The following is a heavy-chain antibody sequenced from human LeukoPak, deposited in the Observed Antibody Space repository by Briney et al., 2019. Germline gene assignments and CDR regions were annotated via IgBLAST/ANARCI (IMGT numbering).Heavy chain of an antibody. V-gene: IGHV3-23*01. D-gene: IGHD2-15*01. CDR3: AKNLYCGGGSCYPSALGMDV. CDR2: ISGTGLST. J-gene: IGHJ6*02. Sequence: GGSLRLSCVTSGVTFRSSGMSWVRQAPGKGLEWVSFISGTGLSTYYADSVKGRFTISRDNSKNTLFLQMNSLRAEDTAVYYCAKNLYCGGGSCYPSALGMDVWGQGTTVTVSS. CDR1: GVTFRSSG.